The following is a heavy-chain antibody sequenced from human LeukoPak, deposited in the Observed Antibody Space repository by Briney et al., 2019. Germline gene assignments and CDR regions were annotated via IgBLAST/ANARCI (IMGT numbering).Heavy chain of an antibody. CDR3: ARNGIAVAGNYYYYGMDV. CDR1: GFTFSSYW. Sequence: GGSLRLSCAASGFTFSSYWMRWVRQAPGKGLVWVSRINSDGSSTSYADSVKGRFTISRDNAKNTLYLQMNSLRAEDTAVYYCARNGIAVAGNYYYYGMDVWGQGTTVTVSS. J-gene: IGHJ6*02. D-gene: IGHD6-19*01. V-gene: IGHV3-74*01. CDR2: INSDGSST.